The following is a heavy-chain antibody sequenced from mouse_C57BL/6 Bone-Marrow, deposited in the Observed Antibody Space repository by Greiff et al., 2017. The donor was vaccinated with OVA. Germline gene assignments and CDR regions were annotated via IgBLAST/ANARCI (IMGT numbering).Heavy chain of an antibody. CDR1: GFNIKDDY. V-gene: IGHV14-4*01. Sequence: VHVKQSGAELVRPGASVKLSCTASGFNIKDDYMHWVKQRPEQGLEWIGWIDPENGDTEYASKFQGKATITADTSSNTAYLQLSSLTSEDTAVYYCTSYYYGSSHFDYWGQGTTLTVSS. CDR2: IDPENGDT. CDR3: TSYYYGSSHFDY. D-gene: IGHD1-1*01. J-gene: IGHJ2*01.